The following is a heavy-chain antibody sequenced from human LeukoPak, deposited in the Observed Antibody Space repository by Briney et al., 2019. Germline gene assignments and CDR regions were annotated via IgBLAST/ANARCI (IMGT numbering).Heavy chain of an antibody. CDR2: IYYSGST. CDR3: ARVQGGSYVYYYYYYMDV. Sequence: PSETLSLTCTVSGGSISSYYWSWIRQTPGKGLEWIGYIYYSGSTSYNPSLKSRVTISVDTSKNQFSLKLSSVTAADTAVYYCARVQGGSYVYYYYYYMDVWGKGTTVTVSS. J-gene: IGHJ6*03. D-gene: IGHD1-26*01. CDR1: GGSISSYY. V-gene: IGHV4-59*01.